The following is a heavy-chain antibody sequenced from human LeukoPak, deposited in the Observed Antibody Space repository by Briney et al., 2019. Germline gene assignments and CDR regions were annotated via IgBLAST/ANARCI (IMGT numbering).Heavy chain of an antibody. CDR3: ARVSPMQYYYGMDV. CDR1: VGSIIRGGYY. D-gene: IGHD2-2*01. CDR2: IYYTGST. V-gene: IGHV4-31*03. Sequence: PSETLSLTCTVSVGSIIRGGYYWRWIRQCPGKGLEWIGYIYYTGSTYYTPSLKSRVTISIDTAINQFSLKLTSVTAADTAVYYCARVSPMQYYYGMDVWGQGTTVTVSS. J-gene: IGHJ6*02.